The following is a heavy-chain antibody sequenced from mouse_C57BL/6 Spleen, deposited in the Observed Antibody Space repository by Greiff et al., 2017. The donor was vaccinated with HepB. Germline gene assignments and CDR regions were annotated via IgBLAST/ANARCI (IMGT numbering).Heavy chain of an antibody. V-gene: IGHV5-17*01. CDR1: GFTFSDYG. CDR2: ISSGSSTI. CDR3: ARARPLMDY. Sequence: EVQRVESGGGLVKPGGSLKLSCAASGFTFSDYGMHWVRQAPEKGLEWVAYISSGSSTIYYADTVKGRFTITRDNAKNTLFLQMTSLRAEDTAMYYCARARPLMDYWGQGTSVIVSS. J-gene: IGHJ4*01.